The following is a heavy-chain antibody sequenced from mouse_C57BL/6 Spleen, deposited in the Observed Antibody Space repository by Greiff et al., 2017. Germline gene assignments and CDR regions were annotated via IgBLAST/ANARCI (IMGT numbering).Heavy chain of an antibody. J-gene: IGHJ4*01. CDR2: IHPNSGST. V-gene: IGHV1-64*01. Sequence: QVQLQQPGAELVKPGASVKLSCKASGYTFTSYWMHWVKQRPGQGLEWIGMIHPNSGSTNYNEKFKSKATLTVDKSSSTAYMQLSSLTSEDSAVYYCARGYYCTSRYYAMDYWGQGTSVTVSS. D-gene: IGHD2-3*01. CDR3: ARGYYCTSRYYAMDY. CDR1: GYTFTSYW.